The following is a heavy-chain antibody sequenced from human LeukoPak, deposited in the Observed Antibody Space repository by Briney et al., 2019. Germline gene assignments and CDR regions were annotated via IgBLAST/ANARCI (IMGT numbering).Heavy chain of an antibody. V-gene: IGHV3-15*05. J-gene: IGHJ4*02. CDR1: GITVSNAW. CDR2: IRSKIHGGTT. D-gene: IGHD3-10*01. CDR3: TTLDGSGRFD. Sequence: PGGSLRLSCAASGITVSNAWMSWVRQAPGKGLEWVGRIRSKIHGGTTELTAPVEGRFSTSRDDSKNTLYLQMNSLKVEDTAVYYCTTLDGSGRFDWGQGTLVTVSS.